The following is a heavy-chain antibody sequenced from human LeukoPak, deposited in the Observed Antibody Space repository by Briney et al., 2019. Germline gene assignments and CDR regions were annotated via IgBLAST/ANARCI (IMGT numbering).Heavy chain of an antibody. J-gene: IGHJ4*02. CDR1: GFTFSSYW. V-gene: IGHV3-7*01. CDR3: ARGYSGSY. D-gene: IGHD1-26*01. CDR2: IKQDGSEK. Sequence: PGGSLRLSCVASGFTFSSYWMSWVRQAPGKGLEWVANIKQDGSEKYYVDSVKGRFIISRDNAKNSLYLQMNSLRAEDTAVYYCARGYSGSYWGQGTLVTVSS.